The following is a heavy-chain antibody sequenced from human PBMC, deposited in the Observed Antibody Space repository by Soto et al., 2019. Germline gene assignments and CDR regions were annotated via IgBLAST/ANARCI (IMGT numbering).Heavy chain of an antibody. J-gene: IGHJ4*02. V-gene: IGHV3-30*18. D-gene: IGHD6-19*01. CDR3: AKGGRQWLVTSDFNY. CDR2: VSHDGRNT. CDR1: GFTFSDYA. Sequence: VQLVESGGGVVQPGRSLRLSCAASGFTFSDYAMHWVRQAPGKGLEWVAVVSHDGRNTHYADSVKRRFTISRDSSKNTVTLEMTSLRAEDTAVYYCAKGGRQWLVTSDFNYWGQGALVTVSS.